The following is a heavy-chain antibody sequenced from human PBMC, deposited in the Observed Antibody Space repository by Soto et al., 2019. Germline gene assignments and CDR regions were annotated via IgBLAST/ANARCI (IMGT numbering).Heavy chain of an antibody. D-gene: IGHD6-13*01. CDR2: ISNYNGNT. J-gene: IGHJ4*02. Sequence: ASVKVSCKASGYAFDNSGISWVRQAPGQGPEWMGWISNYNGNTNYAQNFLGRVTLTTDRSTSTAHMELRSLRSDDTAVYYCVRDLQRFSSWYDYLDSWGQGTRVTVSS. V-gene: IGHV1-18*01. CDR1: GYAFDNSG. CDR3: VRDLQRFSSWYDYLDS.